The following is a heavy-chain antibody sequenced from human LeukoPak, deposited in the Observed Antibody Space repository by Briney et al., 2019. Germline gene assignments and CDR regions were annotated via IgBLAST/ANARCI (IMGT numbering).Heavy chain of an antibody. CDR2: ISWNSGSI. J-gene: IGHJ4*02. CDR3: AKGWGYCSSTSCPFDY. D-gene: IGHD2-2*01. CDR1: GFTFDDYA. Sequence: GRSLRLSCAASGFTFDDYAMHWVRQAPGKGLEWVSGISWNSGSIGYADSVKGRFTISRDNAKNSLYLQMNSLRAEDMALYYCAKGWGYCSSTSCPFDYWGQGTLVTVSS. V-gene: IGHV3-9*03.